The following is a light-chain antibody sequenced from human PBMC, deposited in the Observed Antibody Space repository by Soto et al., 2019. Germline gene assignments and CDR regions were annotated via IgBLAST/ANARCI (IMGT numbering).Light chain of an antibody. CDR1: SSDVGAYDF. Sequence: QSVLTKPASVSGSPGQSITISCPGTSSDVGAYDFVSWYQQHPDKAPKLMIYEVIYRPSGVSNRFSGSKSVNTATLTISGLQAEDEGDYYCSSYTTSSTRVFGTGTKVTVL. CDR2: EVI. CDR3: SSYTTSSTRV. V-gene: IGLV2-14*03. J-gene: IGLJ1*01.